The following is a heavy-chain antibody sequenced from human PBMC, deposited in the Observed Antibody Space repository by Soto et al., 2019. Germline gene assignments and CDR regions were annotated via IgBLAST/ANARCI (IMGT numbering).Heavy chain of an antibody. J-gene: IGHJ4*02. CDR3: AKDFWKYQLLPEYYFDY. V-gene: IGHV3-48*01. D-gene: IGHD2-2*01. CDR2: ISSSSSTI. CDR1: GFTFCCYS. Sequence: GGYLRLSCAASGFTFCCYSINRVRQAPGKGLEWVSYISSSSSTIYYADSVKGRFTISRDNAKNSLYLQMNSLRAEDTAVYYCAKDFWKYQLLPEYYFDYWGQGT.